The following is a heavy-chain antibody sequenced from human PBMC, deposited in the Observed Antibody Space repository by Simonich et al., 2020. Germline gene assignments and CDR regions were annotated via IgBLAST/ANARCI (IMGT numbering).Heavy chain of an antibody. CDR1: GYTFTGYY. CDR3: ARVRFEAFDI. V-gene: IGHV1-2*02. Sequence: QVQLVQSGAEVKKPGASVTVSCTASGYTFTGYYMHWVRQAPGQRREWSGWINPKSGGTNYSQKFQGRVTMTRDTSISTAYMELSRLRSDDTAVYYCARVRFEAFDIWGQGTMVTVSS. J-gene: IGHJ3*02. CDR2: INPKSGGT.